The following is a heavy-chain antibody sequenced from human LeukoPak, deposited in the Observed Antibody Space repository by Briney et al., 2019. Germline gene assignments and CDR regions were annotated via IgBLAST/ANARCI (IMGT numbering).Heavy chain of an antibody. CDR2: VSHSESTNSEST. D-gene: IGHD1-7*01. Sequence: SETLSLTCAVYGGSFSGYYWSWIRQPPGKGLEWIGDVSHSESTNSESTNYNPSLKSRVTISIDTSKNQFSLKLSSVTAADTAVYYCARLFVRRVRTRYNWNYGDMGDYNWFDPWGQGTLVTVSS. J-gene: IGHJ5*02. CDR3: ARLFVRRVRTRYNWNYGDMGDYNWFDP. CDR1: GGSFSGYY. V-gene: IGHV4-34*01.